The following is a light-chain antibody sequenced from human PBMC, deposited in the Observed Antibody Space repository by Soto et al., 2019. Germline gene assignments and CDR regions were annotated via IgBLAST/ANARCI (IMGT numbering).Light chain of an antibody. V-gene: IGKV3-20*01. J-gene: IGKJ1*01. CDR2: GAS. CDR3: QQNGSFPWT. Sequence: EIVLTQSPGTLSLSPGARATLSCRASQSVSSSYLAWYQRKPGQAPRLLIYGASSRATGIPDRFSGSGSGTDFTLTISRLEPEDFAVYYCQQNGSFPWTFGQGTKVDIK. CDR1: QSVSSSY.